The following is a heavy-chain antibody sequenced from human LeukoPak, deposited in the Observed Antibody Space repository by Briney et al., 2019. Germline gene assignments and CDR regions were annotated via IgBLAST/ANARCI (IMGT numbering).Heavy chain of an antibody. V-gene: IGHV4-34*01. CDR3: ARGPSPNADPFDS. CDR2: VNHSGST. D-gene: IGHD4/OR15-4a*01. Sequence: SETLSLTCAVYGASFNNYYWSWIRQPPGKGMEWIGEVNHSGSTLYNPSLKSRVTISLDTSNNRFSLRLNSVTAADTAVYYCARGPSPNADPFDSWGQGTLITVSS. J-gene: IGHJ4*02. CDR1: GASFNNYY.